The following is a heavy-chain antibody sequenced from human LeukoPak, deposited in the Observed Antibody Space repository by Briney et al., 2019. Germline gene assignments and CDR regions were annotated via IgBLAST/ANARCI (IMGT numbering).Heavy chain of an antibody. CDR2: ISSSGSTI. V-gene: IGHV3-11*01. Sequence: GGSLRLSCAASGFTFSDYYMSWIRQAPGKGLEWVSYISSSGSTIYYADSVKGRFTISRDNAKNSLYLQMNSLRAEDTAVYYCARRSITMVRVTRPSWYFDLWGRGTLVTVSS. J-gene: IGHJ2*01. CDR1: GFTFSDYY. D-gene: IGHD3-10*01. CDR3: ARRSITMVRVTRPSWYFDL.